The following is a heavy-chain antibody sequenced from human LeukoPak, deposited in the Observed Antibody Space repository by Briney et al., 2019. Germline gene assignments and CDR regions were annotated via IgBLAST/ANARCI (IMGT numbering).Heavy chain of an antibody. CDR3: ARGTLSGSYYFDY. D-gene: IGHD5-12*01. J-gene: IGHJ4*02. CDR2: IIPIFGTA. CDR1: GGTFSSYA. V-gene: IGHV1-69*06. Sequence: SVKVSCKASGGTFSSYAISWVRQAPGQGLEWMGGIIPIFGTANYAQKFQGRVTITADKSTSTAYMELSSLRSEDTAVYYRARGTLSGSYYFDYWGQGTLVTVSS.